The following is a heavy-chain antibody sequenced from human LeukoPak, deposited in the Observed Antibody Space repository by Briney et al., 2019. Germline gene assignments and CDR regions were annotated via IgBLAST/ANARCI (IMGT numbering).Heavy chain of an antibody. Sequence: GGSLRLSCAASGYTFTSYGISWVRQAPGQGLEWMGWISAYNGNTNYAQKLQGRVTMTTDTSTSTAYMELRSLRSDDTAVYYCARDSSWEPDYWGQGTLVTVSS. V-gene: IGHV1-18*01. CDR2: ISAYNGNT. CDR1: GYTFTSYG. D-gene: IGHD6-13*01. CDR3: ARDSSWEPDY. J-gene: IGHJ4*02.